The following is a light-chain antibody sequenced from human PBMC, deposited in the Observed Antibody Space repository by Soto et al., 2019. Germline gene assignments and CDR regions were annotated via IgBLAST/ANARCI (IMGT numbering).Light chain of an antibody. CDR2: GTS. J-gene: IGKJ2*01. CDR3: QQYDSPSHT. Sequence: IVLTHSPGTLSLSPGERATLSFRASQSVSSNYLAWYQQKPGQAPRLLIYGTSNRATGIPDRFSGSGSGTDFTLTISGLEPEDFAVYYCQQYDSPSHTFGQRAKREIK. V-gene: IGKV3-20*01. CDR1: QSVSSNY.